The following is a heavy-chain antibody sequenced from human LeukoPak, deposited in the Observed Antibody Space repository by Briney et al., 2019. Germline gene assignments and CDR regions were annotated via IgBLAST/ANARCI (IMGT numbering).Heavy chain of an antibody. J-gene: IGHJ4*02. D-gene: IGHD6-6*01. Sequence: SETLSLTCAVYGGSFSGNFWTWISQPPGKGLEWIGEINHSGSTNYNPSLKSRVTISIDTSQNQFSLKLSSVTAADTAVYYCARGGIADRLSRWGRGTLVTVSS. CDR2: INHSGST. CDR3: ARGGIADRLSR. CDR1: GGSFSGNF. V-gene: IGHV4-34*01.